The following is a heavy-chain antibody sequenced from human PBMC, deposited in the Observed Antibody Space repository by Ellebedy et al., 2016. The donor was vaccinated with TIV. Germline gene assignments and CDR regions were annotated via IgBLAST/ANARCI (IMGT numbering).Heavy chain of an antibody. CDR3: AKGLSTGLHYYYMDV. Sequence: SLKISXAASGFTFDDYAMHWVRQAPGKGLEWVSGISWNSGSIGYADSVKGRFTISRDNAKNSLYLQMNSLRAEDTALYYCAKGLSTGLHYYYMDVWGKGTTVTVSS. V-gene: IGHV3-9*01. D-gene: IGHD3-16*02. J-gene: IGHJ6*03. CDR2: ISWNSGSI. CDR1: GFTFDDYA.